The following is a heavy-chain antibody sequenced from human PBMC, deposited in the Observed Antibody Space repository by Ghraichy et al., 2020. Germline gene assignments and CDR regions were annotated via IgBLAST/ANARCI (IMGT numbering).Heavy chain of an antibody. V-gene: IGHV2-26*01. CDR1: GFSLSNARMG. J-gene: IGHJ4*02. CDR2: IFSNDEK. D-gene: IGHD5-24*01. CDR3: ARIREEEMATIYDY. Sequence: SGPTLVKPTETLTLTCTVSGFSLSNARMGVSWIRQPPGKALEWLAHIFSNDEKSYSTSLKSSLTISKDTSQSQVVLTMTNMDPVDTATYYCARIREEEMATIYDYWGQGTLVTVSS.